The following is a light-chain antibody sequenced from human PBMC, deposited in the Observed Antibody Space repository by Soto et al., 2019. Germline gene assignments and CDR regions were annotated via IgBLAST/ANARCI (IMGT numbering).Light chain of an antibody. CDR1: QSLLHSNGYNY. CDR3: MQPPQIPPT. Sequence: DIVMTQSPLSLPVTPGEPASISCRSSQSLLHSNGYNYLDWYLQKPGQSPQLLIYLGSNRASGVPDRFSGSGSGTDFTLKISRVEAEYFGLYSCMQPPQIPPTFRPRSKVDSK. CDR2: LGS. J-gene: IGKJ3*01. V-gene: IGKV2-28*01.